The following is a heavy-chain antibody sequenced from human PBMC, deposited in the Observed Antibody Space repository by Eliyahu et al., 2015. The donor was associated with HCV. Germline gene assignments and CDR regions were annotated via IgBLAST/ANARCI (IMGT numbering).Heavy chain of an antibody. V-gene: IGHV4-39*01. CDR3: ASLGLLYGSGSYYNVGRDY. D-gene: IGHD3-10*01. CDR2: IYYSGST. J-gene: IGHJ4*02. Sequence: WIRQPPGKGLEWIGSIYYSGSTYYNPSLKSRVTISVDTSKNQFSLKLSSVTAADTAVYYCASLGLLYGSGSYYNVGRDYWGQGTLVTVSS.